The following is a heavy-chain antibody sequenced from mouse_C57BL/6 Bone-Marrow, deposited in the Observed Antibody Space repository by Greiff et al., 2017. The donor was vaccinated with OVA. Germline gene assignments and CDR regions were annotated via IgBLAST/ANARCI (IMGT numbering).Heavy chain of an antibody. J-gene: IGHJ4*01. CDR1: GYTFTSYW. V-gene: IGHV1-64*01. D-gene: IGHD1-1*01. CDR3: ARSAYGSSYCVYAMDY. Sequence: QVQLQQPGAELVKPGASVKLSCKASGYTFTSYWMHWVKQRPGQGLEWIGMIHPNSGSTNYNEKFKSKATLTVDKSSSTAYMQLRSLTSEDSAVYYCARSAYGSSYCVYAMDYWGQGTSVTVSS. CDR2: IHPNSGST.